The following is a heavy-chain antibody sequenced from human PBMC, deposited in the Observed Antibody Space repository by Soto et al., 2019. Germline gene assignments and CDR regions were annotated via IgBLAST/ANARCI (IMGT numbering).Heavy chain of an antibody. Sequence: GGAMRLSCAASGFTFSGSAMHWVRQASGKGLEWVGRIRSKANSYATAYAASVKGRFTISRDDSKNTAYLQMNSLKTEDTAVYYCQGVSRVNWFDPWGQGTLVTVSS. V-gene: IGHV3-73*01. CDR2: IRSKANSYAT. CDR3: QGVSRVNWFDP. D-gene: IGHD2-21*01. CDR1: GFTFSGSA. J-gene: IGHJ5*02.